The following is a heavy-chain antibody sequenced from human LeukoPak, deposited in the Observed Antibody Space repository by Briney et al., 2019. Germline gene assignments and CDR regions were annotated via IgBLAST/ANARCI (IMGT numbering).Heavy chain of an antibody. V-gene: IGHV3-74*01. D-gene: IGHD6-13*01. CDR1: GFTFNSYW. J-gene: IGHJ3*02. CDR2: IDEDGKTI. CDR3: ARDQDSSSDAFDI. Sequence: GGSLRLSCAASGFTFNSYWMHWVSQAPGKGLVWVSRIDEDGKTIYYADSVKGRFTISRDNAKNSLYLQMNSLRAEDTAVYYCARDQDSSSDAFDIWGQGTMVTVSS.